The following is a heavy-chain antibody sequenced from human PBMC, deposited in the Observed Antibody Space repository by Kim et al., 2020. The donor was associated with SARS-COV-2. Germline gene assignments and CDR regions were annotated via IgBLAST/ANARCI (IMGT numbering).Heavy chain of an antibody. Sequence: SETLSLTCAVYGGSFSGYYWSWIRQPPGKGLEWIGEINHSGSTNYNPSLKSRVTISVDTSKNQFSLKLSSVTAADTAVYYCARAYSSSWYDAFDIWGQGTMVTVSS. J-gene: IGHJ3*02. CDR3: ARAYSSSWYDAFDI. CDR2: INHSGST. CDR1: GGSFSGYY. V-gene: IGHV4-34*01. D-gene: IGHD6-13*01.